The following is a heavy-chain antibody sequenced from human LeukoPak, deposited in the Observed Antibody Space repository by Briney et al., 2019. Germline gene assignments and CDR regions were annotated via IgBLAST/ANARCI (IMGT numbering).Heavy chain of an antibody. V-gene: IGHV1-24*01. D-gene: IGHD1-26*01. CDR1: GYTLTELS. CDR3: ATVGDQWELLAFDY. CDR2: FDPEDGET. Sequence: ASVKVSCKVSGYTLTELSMHWVRQAPGKGLEWMGGFDPEDGETIYAQKFQGRVTMTEDTSTDTAYMELSSLRSEDTAVYYCATVGDQWELLAFDYWGQGTLVTVSS. J-gene: IGHJ4*02.